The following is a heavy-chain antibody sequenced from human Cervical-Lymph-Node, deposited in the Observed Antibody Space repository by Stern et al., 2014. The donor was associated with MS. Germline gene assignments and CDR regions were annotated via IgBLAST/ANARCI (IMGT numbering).Heavy chain of an antibody. J-gene: IGHJ6*02. CDR2: IHGAGST. D-gene: IGHD6-13*01. Sequence: QVQLQESGPGLVKPSETLSLTCSVSGDSTGSSDHDWTWMRQLPGRGLEWIGFIHGAGSTHYNPSLRSRVTMSIDPSKNQFSLRLSSVTAADTAIYFCARDRGIQPSGYYYGVDVWGQGTTVTVAS. V-gene: IGHV4-31*03. CDR1: GDSTGSSDHD. CDR3: ARDRGIQPSGYYYGVDV.